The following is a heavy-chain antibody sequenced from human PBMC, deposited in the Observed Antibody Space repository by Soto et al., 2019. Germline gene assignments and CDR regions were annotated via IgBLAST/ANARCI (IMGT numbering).Heavy chain of an antibody. D-gene: IGHD3-9*01. J-gene: IGHJ4*02. Sequence: ASVKVSCKASGGTFSSYDINWVRQATGQGLEWMGWMNPNSGNTGYAQKFQGRVTMTRNTSISTAYIELSSLRSEDTAVYYCARGVDYPDIILDYWGQGTLVTVSA. CDR3: ARGVDYPDIILDY. V-gene: IGHV1-8*01. CDR2: MNPNSGNT. CDR1: GGTFSSYD.